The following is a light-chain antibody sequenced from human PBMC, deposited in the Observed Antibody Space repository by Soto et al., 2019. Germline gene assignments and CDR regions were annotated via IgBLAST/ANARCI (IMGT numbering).Light chain of an antibody. V-gene: IGKV3-20*01. CDR2: GAS. CDR1: QSVSSSY. Sequence: EIVLTQSPGTLTLSPGERATLSCRASQSVSSSYLAWYQQKPGQAPRLLIYGASSRATGIPDRFSGSGSGTDFTLTISRLEPEDFAVYYCQQYGSSLFTFGPGTIVDI. CDR3: QQYGSSLFT. J-gene: IGKJ3*01.